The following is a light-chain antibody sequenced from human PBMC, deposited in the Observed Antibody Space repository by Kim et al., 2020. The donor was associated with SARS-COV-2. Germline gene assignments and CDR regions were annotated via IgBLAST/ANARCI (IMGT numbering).Light chain of an antibody. Sequence: SASVGDRVTITCRATQRVSINFNWYQQRPGKAPRLLIYGASTLQSGVPSRFSGSGSGTGFTLPISSLQPEDFAIYYCQQTFSTQYSFGQGTKLEI. J-gene: IGKJ2*03. CDR3: QQTFSTQYS. CDR1: QRVSIN. CDR2: GAS. V-gene: IGKV1-39*01.